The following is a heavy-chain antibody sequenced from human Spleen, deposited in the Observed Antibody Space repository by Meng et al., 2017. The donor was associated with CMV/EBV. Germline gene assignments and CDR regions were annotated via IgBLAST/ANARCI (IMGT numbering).Heavy chain of an antibody. CDR2: ILPDIGGT. CDR1: GYTFTGYY. CDR3: ARDHDSSGWYTP. Sequence: ASVKVSCKTSGYTFTGYYLHWVRQAPGQGLEWMGWILPDIGGTFYVQKFQGRVTMTRDTAISTAYMELSRLRSDDTAVYYCARDHDSSGWYTPWGQGTLVTVSS. D-gene: IGHD6-19*01. J-gene: IGHJ5*02. V-gene: IGHV1-2*02.